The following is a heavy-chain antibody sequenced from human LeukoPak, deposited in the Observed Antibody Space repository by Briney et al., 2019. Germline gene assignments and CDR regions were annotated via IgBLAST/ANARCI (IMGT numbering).Heavy chain of an antibody. V-gene: IGHV4-61*08. CDR1: GGSISSGGYY. CDR3: ARGSIVVVPAAIRNWYFDL. J-gene: IGHJ2*01. Sequence: SETLSLTCTVSGGSISSGGYYWSWIRQHPGKGLEWIGYIYYSGSTNYNPSLKSRVTISVDTSKNQFSLKLSSVTAADTAVYYCARGSIVVVPAAIRNWYFDLWGRGTLVTVSS. CDR2: IYYSGST. D-gene: IGHD2-2*02.